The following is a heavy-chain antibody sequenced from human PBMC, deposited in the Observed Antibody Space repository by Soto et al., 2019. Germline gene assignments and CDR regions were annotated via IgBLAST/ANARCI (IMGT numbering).Heavy chain of an antibody. Sequence: QVQLVQSGAEVKTPVSSVKVSCKASGGTFNSYSIDWVRQAPGQGFEWMGGIIPMSGRPNYAQRFQGRVTLSADKSTNPVYMEVNSLTHEDTAVYYCTRRGRQSANWFDPWGQGTLVTVSS. CDR2: IIPMSGRP. CDR3: TRRGRQSANWFDP. V-gene: IGHV1-69*06. J-gene: IGHJ5*02. CDR1: GGTFNSYS.